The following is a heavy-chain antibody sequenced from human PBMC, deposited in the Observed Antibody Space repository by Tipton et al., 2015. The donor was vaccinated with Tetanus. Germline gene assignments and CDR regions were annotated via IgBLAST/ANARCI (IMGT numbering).Heavy chain of an antibody. V-gene: IGHV4-31*03. J-gene: IGHJ4*02. Sequence: TLSLTCTVSGGSISSGGYYWSWIRQHPGNGLQWIGDIYNSGSTYYNPSLKSRVTISVDTSKNQFSLKLNSVTAADAVVYYCAGDQARGALGWSCFGYWGQGSLVTVSS. D-gene: IGHD1-26*01. CDR1: GGSISSGGYY. CDR3: AGDQARGALGWSCFGY. CDR2: IYNSGST.